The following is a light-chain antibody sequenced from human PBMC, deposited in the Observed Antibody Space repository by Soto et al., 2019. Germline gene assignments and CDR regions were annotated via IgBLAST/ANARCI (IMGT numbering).Light chain of an antibody. CDR2: DVS. J-gene: IGLJ2*01. CDR3: SSYTSSSTLI. CDR1: GSGVGGYDY. V-gene: IGLV2-14*03. Sequence: QSALTQPASVSGSPGQSITISCTGTGSGVGGYDYVSWYQHHPGKAPKLMIFDVSTRPSGISIRFSGSKSGNTASLTISGLQAEDEADFYCSSYTSSSTLIFGGGTKLTVL.